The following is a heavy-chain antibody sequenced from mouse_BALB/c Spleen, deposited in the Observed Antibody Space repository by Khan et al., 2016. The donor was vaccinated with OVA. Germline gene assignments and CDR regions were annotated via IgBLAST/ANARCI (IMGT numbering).Heavy chain of an antibody. D-gene: IGHD2-14*01. Sequence: QVQLKQSGAELARPGASVKMSCKASGYTFTSYTIHWIKLRPGQGLEWIGFFNPSNGYTNYNQKFKDKATLTADKSSTTVYMQLSSLTSDDSAVDNCVRDGAYHRNDGWFAYWGQGTLVTVSA. J-gene: IGHJ3*01. CDR2: FNPSNGYT. CDR3: VRDGAYHRNDGWFAY. CDR1: GYTFTSYT. V-gene: IGHV1-4*01.